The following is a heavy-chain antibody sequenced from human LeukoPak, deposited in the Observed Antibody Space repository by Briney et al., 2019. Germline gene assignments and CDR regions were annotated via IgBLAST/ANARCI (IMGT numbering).Heavy chain of an antibody. CDR1: GYSISSGYY. CDR2: IYHSGST. J-gene: IGHJ4*02. Sequence: PSETLSLTCTVSGYSISSGYYWGWIRQPPGKGLEWIGSIYHSGSTYYNPSLKSRVTISVDTSKNQFSLKLSPVTAADTAVYYCARDTRWEVGVDYWGQGTLVTVSS. V-gene: IGHV4-38-2*02. D-gene: IGHD1-26*01. CDR3: ARDTRWEVGVDY.